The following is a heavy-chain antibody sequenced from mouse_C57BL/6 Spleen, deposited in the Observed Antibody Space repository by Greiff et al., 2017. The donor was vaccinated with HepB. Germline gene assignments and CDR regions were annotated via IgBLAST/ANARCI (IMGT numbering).Heavy chain of an antibody. CDR3: ARPLSHYYGSSYGD. J-gene: IGHJ2*01. CDR1: GYTFTSYW. Sequence: QVQLQQPGAELVRPGTSVKLSCKASGYTFTSYWMHWVKQRPGQGLEWIGVIDPSDSYTNYNQKFKGKATLTVDTSSSTAYMQLSSLTSEDSAVYYCARPLSHYYGSSYGDWGKGTTLTVSS. V-gene: IGHV1-59*01. D-gene: IGHD1-1*01. CDR2: IDPSDSYT.